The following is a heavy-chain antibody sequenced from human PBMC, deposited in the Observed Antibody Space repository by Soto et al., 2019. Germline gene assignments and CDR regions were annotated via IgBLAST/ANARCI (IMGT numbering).Heavy chain of an antibody. D-gene: IGHD6-25*01. CDR3: ARDSGPAGGGACDI. CDR2: VDVGGGST. V-gene: IGHV3-23*01. J-gene: IGHJ3*02. Sequence: EVQLLESGGGLVQPGGSLRLSCAASGFTFSTHAMFWVRQAPGKGLNWVSTVDVGGGSTYYTDSVKGRFTVSRDNSKNTVYLQLNTLRAEDTAIYFCARDSGPAGGGACDIWGQGTMVTVSS. CDR1: GFTFSTHA.